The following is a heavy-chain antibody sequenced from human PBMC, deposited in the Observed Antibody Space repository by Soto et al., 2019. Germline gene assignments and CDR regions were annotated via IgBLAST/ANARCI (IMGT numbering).Heavy chain of an antibody. J-gene: IGHJ4*02. CDR3: ASEDGYDSSGYIDY. CDR2: TYYRSKWYN. CDR1: GDSVSSNSAA. D-gene: IGHD3-22*01. Sequence: QTLSLTCAISGDSVSSNSAAWNWIRQSPSRGLEWLGRTYYRSKWYNDYAVSVKSRITINPDTSKNQFSLQLNSVTPEDTAVYYCASEDGYDSSGYIDYWGLGTLVTVSS. V-gene: IGHV6-1*01.